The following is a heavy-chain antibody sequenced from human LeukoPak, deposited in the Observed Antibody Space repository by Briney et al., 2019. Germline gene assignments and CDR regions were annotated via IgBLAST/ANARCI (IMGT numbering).Heavy chain of an antibody. V-gene: IGHV4-39*07. Sequence: PSETLSLTCTVSGGSISSSRYYWGWIRQPPGKGLEWIGSIYYSGSTYYNPSLKSRVTISVDTSKNQFSLKLSSVTAADTAVYYCASHFLTGYWYFDLWGRGTLVTVSS. J-gene: IGHJ2*01. D-gene: IGHD1-20*01. CDR3: ASHFLTGYWYFDL. CDR2: IYYSGST. CDR1: GGSISSSRYY.